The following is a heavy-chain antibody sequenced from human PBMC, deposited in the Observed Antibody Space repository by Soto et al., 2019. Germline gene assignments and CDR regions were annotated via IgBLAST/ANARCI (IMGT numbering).Heavy chain of an antibody. CDR1: GYTFTSYY. J-gene: IGHJ4*02. D-gene: IGHD2-2*02. Sequence: ASVKFSCKASGYTFTSYYMHWVRKDPGPGLEWMGRINPSGGSPSYAQKFQGRVTMPRDTTTSTFYMERRSLRSEDTALYYCARDIRDGNNSFDYSGQGTLLTVSS. CDR3: ARDIRDGNNSFDY. CDR2: INPSGGSP. V-gene: IGHV1-46*01.